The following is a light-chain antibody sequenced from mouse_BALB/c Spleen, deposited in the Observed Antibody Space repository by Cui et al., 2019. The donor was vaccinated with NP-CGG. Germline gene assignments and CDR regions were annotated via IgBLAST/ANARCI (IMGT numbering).Light chain of an antibody. CDR3: ALWYTNHWV. J-gene: IGLJ1*01. V-gene: IGLV1*01. CDR2: GTN. Sequence: QAVVTQESALTTSPGETVTLTCRSSTGAVTTSNYANWVKEKPDHLFTGLIGGTNNRAPGVPARFSGSLLGDKAALTITGAQTEDEAIYFCALWYTNHWVFGGGTKLTVL. CDR1: TGAVTTSNY.